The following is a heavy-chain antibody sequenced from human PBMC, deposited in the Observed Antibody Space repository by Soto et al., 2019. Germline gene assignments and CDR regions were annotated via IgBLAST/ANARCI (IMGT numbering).Heavy chain of an antibody. Sequence: QVLLQQWGAGLLKPSETLSLTCAVYGGSFSGYYWTWIRQPPGKGLEWIGEINHSGSTNYNPSLKSRVTISVDTSKNQFSLKVSSVTAADTAVYYCAREGWRVARFDHWGQGNMVTVSS. J-gene: IGHJ5*02. D-gene: IGHD5-12*01. CDR1: GGSFSGYY. V-gene: IGHV4-34*01. CDR3: AREGWRVARFDH. CDR2: INHSGST.